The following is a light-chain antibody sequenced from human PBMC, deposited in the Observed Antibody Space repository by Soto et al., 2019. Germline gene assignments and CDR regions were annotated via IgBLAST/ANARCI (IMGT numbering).Light chain of an antibody. V-gene: IGLV2-14*02. J-gene: IGLJ1*01. Sequence: QSVLTQPASVSGSPGQSITISCTGTSSDVGTYTLVSWYQHHPGKAPKLVIYEVNKRPAGVSKRFSGSKSGDTASLIISGLQAEDEAVYYCNSFTTSNTYVFGTGTKVTVL. CDR2: EVN. CDR3: NSFTTSNTYV. CDR1: SSDVGTYTL.